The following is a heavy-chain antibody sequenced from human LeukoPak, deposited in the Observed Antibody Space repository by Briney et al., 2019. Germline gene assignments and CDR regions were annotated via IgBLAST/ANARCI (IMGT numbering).Heavy chain of an antibody. CDR2: ISGSGGST. V-gene: IGHV3-23*01. CDR1: GFTFSSYA. J-gene: IGHJ4*02. D-gene: IGHD6-19*01. CDR3: AKDDSSGDFGY. Sequence: GGSLRLSCAASGFTFSSYAMSWVRQAPGKGLEWVSAISGSGGSTYYADSVKGRFAISRDNSKNTLYLQMNSLRAEDTAVYYCAKDDSSGDFGYWGQGTLVTVSS.